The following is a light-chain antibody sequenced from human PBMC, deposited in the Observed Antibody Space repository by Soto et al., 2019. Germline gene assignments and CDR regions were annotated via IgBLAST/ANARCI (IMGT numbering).Light chain of an antibody. CDR3: QKYCGAPFT. CDR1: QGISSY. CDR2: AAS. V-gene: IGKV1-8*01. Sequence: AIRMTQSPSSLSASTGDRVTITCRASQGISSYLAWYQQKPGKAPKLLIYAASTLQSGVPSRFSGGGSGTHFTLTISCLQPGDVATYFCQKYCGAPFTFGPGAKVDIK. J-gene: IGKJ3*01.